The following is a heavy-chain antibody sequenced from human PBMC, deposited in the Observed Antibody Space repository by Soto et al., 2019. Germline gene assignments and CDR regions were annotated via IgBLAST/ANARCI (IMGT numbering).Heavy chain of an antibody. D-gene: IGHD3-22*01. Sequence: GGSLRLSCAASGFTFSSYGMHWVRQAPGKGLEWVAVISYDGSNKYYADSVKGRFTISRDNSKNTLYLQMNSLRAEDTAVYYCAKDLYYYDSSGYEGVYYYYYGMDVWGQGTTVTVSS. CDR2: ISYDGSNK. J-gene: IGHJ6*02. CDR3: AKDLYYYDSSGYEGVYYYYYGMDV. V-gene: IGHV3-30*18. CDR1: GFTFSSYG.